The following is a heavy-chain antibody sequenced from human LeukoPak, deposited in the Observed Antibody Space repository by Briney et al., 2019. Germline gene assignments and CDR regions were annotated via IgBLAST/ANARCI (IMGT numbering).Heavy chain of an antibody. V-gene: IGHV4-34*01. D-gene: IGHD3-3*01. CDR1: GGSFSGYY. Sequence: SETLSLTCAVYGGSFSGYYWSWIRQPPGKGLEWIGEINHSGSTNYNPSLKSRVTISVDTSKNQFSLKLSSVTAADTAVYYCARDQVVEWLLAERGWFDPWGQGTLVTVSS. CDR2: INHSGST. CDR3: ARDQVVEWLLAERGWFDP. J-gene: IGHJ5*02.